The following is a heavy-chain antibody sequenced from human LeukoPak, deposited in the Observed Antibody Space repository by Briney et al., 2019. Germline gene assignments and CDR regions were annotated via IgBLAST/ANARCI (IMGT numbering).Heavy chain of an antibody. V-gene: IGHV3-21*01. CDR2: ISSGSKYI. Sequence: GGSLRLSCADSGFTFSSYSMNWVRQAPGKGLEGVSSISSGSKYIYNADSVKGRFTISRDNAKRSLYLQMNSLRVEDTAVYYCARALSYSYGSMDFWGQGTLVIVSS. J-gene: IGHJ4*02. D-gene: IGHD5-18*01. CDR1: GFTFSSYS. CDR3: ARALSYSYGSMDF.